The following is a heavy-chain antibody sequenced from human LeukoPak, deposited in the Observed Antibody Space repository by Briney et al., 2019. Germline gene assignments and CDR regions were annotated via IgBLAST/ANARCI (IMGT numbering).Heavy chain of an antibody. J-gene: IGHJ4*02. D-gene: IGHD2-15*01. V-gene: IGHV1-2*02. CDR1: GYTFTGYY. CDR2: INPNSGGT. Sequence: ASVKVSCKASGYTFTGYYMHWVRQAPGQGLEWMGWINPNSGGTNYAQKFRGRVTMTRDTSISTAYMELSRLRSDDTAVYYCARVGGRAYCSGGSCYSYWGQGTLVTVSS. CDR3: ARVGGRAYCSGGSCYSY.